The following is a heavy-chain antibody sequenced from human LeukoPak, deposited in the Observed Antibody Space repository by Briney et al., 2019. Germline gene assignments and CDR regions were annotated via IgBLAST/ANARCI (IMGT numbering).Heavy chain of an antibody. CDR3: ASLYCSRTSCYMDP. Sequence: SETLSLTCTVSGGSVNSIRYYCSCVRQPPGKGLEWIGYISYTGRTNDNPSLKSRVTISVDTSKNQFSLKLSSVTAVDTAVYYCASLYCSRTSCYMDPWGQGTLVTVSS. J-gene: IGHJ5*02. D-gene: IGHD2-2*02. CDR1: GGSVNSIRYY. CDR2: ISYTGRT. V-gene: IGHV4-61*01.